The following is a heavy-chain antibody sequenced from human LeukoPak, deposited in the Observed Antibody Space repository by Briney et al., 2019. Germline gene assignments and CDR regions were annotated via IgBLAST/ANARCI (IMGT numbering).Heavy chain of an antibody. CDR1: GGSFSGYY. D-gene: IGHD3-10*01. V-gene: IGHV4-34*01. CDR2: INHSGST. CDR3: ARGLKIRRNYYGSGEYYFDY. Sequence: SETLSLTCAVYGGSFSGYYWSWIRQPPGKGLEWIGEINHSGSTNYNPSLKSRVTISVDTSKNQFSLKLSSVTAADTAVYYCARGLKIRRNYYGSGEYYFDYWGQGTLVTVSS. J-gene: IGHJ4*02.